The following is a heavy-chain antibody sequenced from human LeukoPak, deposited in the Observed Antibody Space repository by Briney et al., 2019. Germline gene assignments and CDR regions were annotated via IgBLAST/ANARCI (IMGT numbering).Heavy chain of an antibody. Sequence: GGSLRLSCAASGFDFSSYGMSWVRQSPGRGLEWVSTFSASSTITYYADSVKGRFTITRDNSKNTLYLQMHSLRDEDTAVYYCAKGDSYYDLLTCFDLWGPGTLVTVSS. CDR2: FSASSTIT. CDR3: AKGDSYYDLLTCFDL. V-gene: IGHV3-23*01. J-gene: IGHJ4*02. CDR1: GFDFSSYG. D-gene: IGHD3-9*01.